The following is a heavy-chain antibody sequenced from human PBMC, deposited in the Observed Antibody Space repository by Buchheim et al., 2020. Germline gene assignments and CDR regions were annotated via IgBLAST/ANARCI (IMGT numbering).Heavy chain of an antibody. CDR3: AKDLRKYQLLMTIDY. D-gene: IGHD2-2*01. J-gene: IGHJ4*02. Sequence: QVQLVESGGGVVQPGRSLRLSCAASGFTFSSYGMHWVRQAPGKGLEWVAVISYDGSNKYYADSVKGRFTISRDNSKNTLYLQMNSLRAEDTAVYCCAKDLRKYQLLMTIDYWGQGTL. V-gene: IGHV3-30*18. CDR1: GFTFSSYG. CDR2: ISYDGSNK.